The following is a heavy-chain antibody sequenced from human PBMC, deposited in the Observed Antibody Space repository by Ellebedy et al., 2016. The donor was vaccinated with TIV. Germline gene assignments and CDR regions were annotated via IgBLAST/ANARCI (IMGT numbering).Heavy chain of an antibody. CDR3: AGGSGFLFDI. CDR2: ISGSSTYI. V-gene: IGHV3-21*01. CDR1: GFTFSSYT. J-gene: IGHJ3*02. Sequence: GESLKISCAASGFTFSSYTMNWVRQAPGKGLEWVSSISGSSTYIYYADSVKGRFAISRDNTKNSLYLQMNSLRAEDTALYYCAGGSGFLFDIWGQGTMVTVSS. D-gene: IGHD3-22*01.